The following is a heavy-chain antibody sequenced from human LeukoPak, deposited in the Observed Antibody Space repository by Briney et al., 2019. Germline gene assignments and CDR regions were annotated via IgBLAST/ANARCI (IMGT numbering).Heavy chain of an antibody. D-gene: IGHD1-1*01. J-gene: IGHJ4*02. CDR1: GYTFTGYY. CDR3: ARYSLRSNWHFDY. Sequence: VASVKVSCKASGYTFTGYYIHWVRQAPGQGLEWMGWINSNSGGTNYAQKFQGRVTMTRDTSISTLYMDLSSLRSDDTAVYYCARYSLRSNWHFDYWGQGTLVTVSS. CDR2: INSNSGGT. V-gene: IGHV1-2*02.